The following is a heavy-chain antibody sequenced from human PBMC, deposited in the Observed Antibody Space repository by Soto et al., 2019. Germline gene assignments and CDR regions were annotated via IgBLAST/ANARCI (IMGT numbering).Heavy chain of an antibody. CDR1: GFTVTDIY. D-gene: IGHD2-15*01. Sequence: EVQLVESGGGLVQPGGSLRLSCVASGFTVTDIYMNWVRQAPGKGLEWVSVIYKDFTDYADFVRGRFSVSTDTSKNAPYLKLENLRAEDMAVYYCAREPRYCSGGSCSIMGDAFDIWGQGAMVTVSS. J-gene: IGHJ3*02. CDR2: IYKDFT. V-gene: IGHV3-66*01. CDR3: AREPRYCSGGSCSIMGDAFDI.